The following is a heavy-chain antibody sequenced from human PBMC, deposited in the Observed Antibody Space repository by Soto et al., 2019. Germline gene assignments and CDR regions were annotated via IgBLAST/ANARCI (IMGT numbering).Heavy chain of an antibody. CDR2: INWRGSAT. V-gene: IGHV3-20*04. J-gene: IGHJ6*03. CDR3: VREKRPYTAMDYYSDYSFDV. CDR1: GFTFDDFA. D-gene: IGHD5-18*01. Sequence: EVQLVESGGGVIRPGGSLRLSCAASGFTFDDFAMSWVRQAPGKGLELVSGINWRGSATGHADFVRGRFTISRDNAKNSLYLQLNSLRLEDTALYYCVREKRPYTAMDYYSDYSFDVWGKGTTVTAS.